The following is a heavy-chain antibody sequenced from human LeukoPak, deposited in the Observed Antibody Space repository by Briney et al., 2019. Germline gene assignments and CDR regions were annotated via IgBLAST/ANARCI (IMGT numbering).Heavy chain of an antibody. V-gene: IGHV4-59*01. J-gene: IGHJ5*02. Sequence: SETLSLTCTVSGGSISSYHWSWIRQPPGKGLEWIGYIYYRGSTNYNPSLNSRVTISVDTSKNQFSLKLKSVTAADTAVYYCARGGYYGSGNDFRFDPWGQGTLVTVSS. D-gene: IGHD3-10*01. CDR1: GGSISSYH. CDR2: IYYRGST. CDR3: ARGGYYGSGNDFRFDP.